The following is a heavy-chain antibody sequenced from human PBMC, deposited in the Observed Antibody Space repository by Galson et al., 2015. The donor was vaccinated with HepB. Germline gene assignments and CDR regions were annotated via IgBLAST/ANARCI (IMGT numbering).Heavy chain of an antibody. CDR3: VREVVGANSKSFEY. CDR1: ISTTYY. Sequence: SVTVSCKASISTTYYMHWVRHAPGQGLEWMGGVNPSSGSTRYAQKLQGRVTMTRDTSTSTVYMELSSLRSEDTAVYYCVREVVGANSKSFEYWGQGTLVTVSA. CDR2: VNPSSGST. V-gene: IGHV1-46*03. J-gene: IGHJ4*02. D-gene: IGHD4-11*01.